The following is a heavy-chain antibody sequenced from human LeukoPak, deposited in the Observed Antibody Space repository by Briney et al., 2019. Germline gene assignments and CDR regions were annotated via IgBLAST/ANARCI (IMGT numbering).Heavy chain of an antibody. CDR1: GGSISSGGYY. CDR3: ARTGYSSGWYSHPRYFDY. D-gene: IGHD6-19*01. CDR2: TYHSGST. V-gene: IGHV4-30-2*05. J-gene: IGHJ4*02. Sequence: SQTLSLTCTVSGGSISSGGYYWSWIRQPPGKGLEWIGYTYHSGSTYYNPSLKSRVTISVDTSKNQFSLKLSSVTAADTAVYYCARTGYSSGWYSHPRYFDYWGQGTLVTVSS.